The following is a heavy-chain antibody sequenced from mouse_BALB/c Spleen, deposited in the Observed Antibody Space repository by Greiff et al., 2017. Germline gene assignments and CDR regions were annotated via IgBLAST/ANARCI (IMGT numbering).Heavy chain of an antibody. V-gene: IGHV5-6-5*01. Sequence: DVKLVESGGGLVKPGGSLKLSCAASGFTFSSYAMSWVRQTPEKRLEWVASISSGGSTYYPDSVKGRFTISRDNARNILYLQMSSLRSEDTAMYYCAREGLEFAYWGQGTLVTVSA. CDR3: AREGLEFAY. CDR2: ISSGGST. CDR1: GFTFSSYA. D-gene: IGHD3-1*01. J-gene: IGHJ3*01.